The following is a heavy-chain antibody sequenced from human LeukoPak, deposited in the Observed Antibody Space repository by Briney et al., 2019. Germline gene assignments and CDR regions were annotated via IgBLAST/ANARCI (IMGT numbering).Heavy chain of an antibody. CDR3: ARVRGMYSSSWYYLGY. CDR2: INPNSGGT. D-gene: IGHD6-13*01. Sequence: ASVKVSCKASGCTFTGYYMHWVRQAPGQGLEWMGWINPNSGGTNYAQKFQGWVTMTRDTSISTAYMELSRLRSDDTAVYYCARVRGMYSSSWYYLGYWGQGTLVTVSS. CDR1: GCTFTGYY. J-gene: IGHJ4*02. V-gene: IGHV1-2*04.